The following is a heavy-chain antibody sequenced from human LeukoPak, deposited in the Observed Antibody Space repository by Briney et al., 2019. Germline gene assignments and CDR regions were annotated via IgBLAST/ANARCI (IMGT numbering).Heavy chain of an antibody. D-gene: IGHD2-21*01. Sequence: PSETLSLTCTVSGGSISSNSNYWAWIRQPPGSGLEWIGSISYGGRTFYSPSLESRVTISVDTSKNQFSLRLSSVTAADTAVYYCARQALWFFDHWGQGTLVTVSS. CDR1: GGSISSNSNY. CDR2: ISYGGRT. CDR3: ARQALWFFDH. J-gene: IGHJ4*02. V-gene: IGHV4-39*01.